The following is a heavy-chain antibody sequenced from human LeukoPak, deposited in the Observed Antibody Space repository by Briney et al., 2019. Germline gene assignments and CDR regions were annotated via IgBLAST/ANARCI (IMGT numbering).Heavy chain of an antibody. CDR3: ARDRYSNYGHYFDY. J-gene: IGHJ4*02. Sequence: PSETLSLTCTVSGGSISSYYWSWIRQPPGKGLEWIGYIYYSGSTNYNPSLKSRVTISVDTSKNQFSLKLSSVTAADTAVYYCARDRYSNYGHYFDYWGQGTLVTVSS. CDR2: IYYSGST. V-gene: IGHV4-59*01. D-gene: IGHD4-11*01. CDR1: GGSISSYY.